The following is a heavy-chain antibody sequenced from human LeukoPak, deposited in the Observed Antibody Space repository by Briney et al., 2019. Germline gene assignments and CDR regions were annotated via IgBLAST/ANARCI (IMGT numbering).Heavy chain of an antibody. Sequence: KPSETLSLTCAVYGGSFSGYYWSWIRQPPGKGLEWNGEINHSGSTNYNPSLKSRVTISVDTSKNQFSLKLSSVTAADTAVYYCASLPVVAATPGGDYWGQGTLVTVSS. V-gene: IGHV4-34*01. D-gene: IGHD2-15*01. J-gene: IGHJ4*02. CDR1: GGSFSGYY. CDR2: INHSGST. CDR3: ASLPVVAATPGGDY.